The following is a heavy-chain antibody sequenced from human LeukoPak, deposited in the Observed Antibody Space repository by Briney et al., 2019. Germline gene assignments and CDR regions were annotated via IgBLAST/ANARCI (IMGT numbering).Heavy chain of an antibody. CDR2: ISAYNGNT. J-gene: IGHJ4*02. V-gene: IGHV1-18*01. CDR3: ARDRIINYYGSGSYYNGDY. CDR1: GYTFTSYG. D-gene: IGHD3-10*01. Sequence: ASVKVSCKASGYTFTSYGISWVRQAPGQGLEWMGWISAYNGNTNYAQKLQGRVTMTTDTSTSTAYMELRSLRSDDTAVYYCARDRIINYYGSGSYYNGDYWGQGTLVTVSS.